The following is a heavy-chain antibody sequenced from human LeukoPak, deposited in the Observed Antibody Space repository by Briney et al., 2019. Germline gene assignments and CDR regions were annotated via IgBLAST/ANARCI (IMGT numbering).Heavy chain of an antibody. CDR1: GYSFTSYW. D-gene: IGHD2/OR15-2a*01. Sequence: GESLKISCKGSGYSFTSYWIGWVRQMPGKGLEWMGIIYPGDSDTRYSPSFQGQVTISADKSISTAYLQWSSLKASDTATYYCASNSAPYYYYMDVWGKGTTVTVSS. V-gene: IGHV5-51*01. CDR3: ASNSAPYYYYMDV. CDR2: IYPGDSDT. J-gene: IGHJ6*03.